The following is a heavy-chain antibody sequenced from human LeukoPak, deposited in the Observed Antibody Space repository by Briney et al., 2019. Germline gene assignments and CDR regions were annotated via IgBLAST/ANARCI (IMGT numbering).Heavy chain of an antibody. Sequence: SVKVSCKASGYTFTNHNVSWVRQAPGQGLEWMGGIIPIFGTANYAQKFQGRVTITADESTSTAYMELSSLRSEDTAVYYCASSHGGSYLGSFDYWGQETLVTVSS. V-gene: IGHV1-69*13. CDR1: GYTFTNHN. CDR2: IIPIFGTA. D-gene: IGHD1-26*01. J-gene: IGHJ4*02. CDR3: ASSHGGSYLGSFDY.